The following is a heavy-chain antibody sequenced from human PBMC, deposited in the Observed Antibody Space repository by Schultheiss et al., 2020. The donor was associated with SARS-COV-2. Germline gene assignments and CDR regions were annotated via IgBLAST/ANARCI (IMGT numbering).Heavy chain of an antibody. CDR1: GESFSGSDNY. Sequence: SETLSLTCAVYGESFSGSDNYWSWIRQPPGKGLEWIGYIYFSGSTNYNPSLESRVTISVDTSKNQFSLKLSSVTAADTAVYYCARGQGEATPSNWFDPWGQGTLVTVSS. J-gene: IGHJ5*02. D-gene: IGHD5-12*01. V-gene: IGHV4-61*08. CDR2: IYFSGST. CDR3: ARGQGEATPSNWFDP.